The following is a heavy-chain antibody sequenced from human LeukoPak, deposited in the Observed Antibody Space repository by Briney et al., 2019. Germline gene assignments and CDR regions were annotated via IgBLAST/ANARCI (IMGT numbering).Heavy chain of an antibody. J-gene: IGHJ5*02. CDR3: ARVFSGFYRFFNL. D-gene: IGHD2/OR15-2a*01. CDR2: ISSGGKDI. V-gene: IGHV3-11*04. CDR1: GFGFSAFY. Sequence: GGSLRLSCDASGFGFSAFYMSWIRQAPGKGLEWISYISSGGKDIYYADSVKGRFTVSRDNTNNSLHLQMNSLRAEDTAVYYCARVFSGFYRFFNLWGQGTLVIVS.